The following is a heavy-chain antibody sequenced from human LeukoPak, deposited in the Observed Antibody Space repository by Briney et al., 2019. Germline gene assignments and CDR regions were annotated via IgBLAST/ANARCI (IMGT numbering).Heavy chain of an antibody. CDR2: IIPILGIA. J-gene: IGHJ4*02. CDR3: AILTYYDILTGYPFDY. CDR1: GGTFSSYA. V-gene: IGHV1-69*04. Sequence: SVKVSCKASGGTFSSYAISWVRQAPGQGLEWMGSIIPILGIANYAQKFHGRVTITADKSTSTAYMELSSLRSEETAEYYCAILTYYDILTGYPFDYWGQGTLVTVSS. D-gene: IGHD3-9*01.